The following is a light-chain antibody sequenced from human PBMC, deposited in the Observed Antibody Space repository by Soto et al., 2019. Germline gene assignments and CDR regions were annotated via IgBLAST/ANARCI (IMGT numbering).Light chain of an antibody. CDR3: QQRSNWPSNT. CDR2: DAS. CDR1: QSVSSY. Sequence: EIVLTQSPATLSLSPGERATLSCRASQSVSSYLAWYQQKPGQAPRLLLYDASNRATGIPARFSGSGSGTDFTLTISSLEPEDFAVYYCQQRSNWPSNTFGQGTKLEIK. J-gene: IGKJ2*01. V-gene: IGKV3-11*01.